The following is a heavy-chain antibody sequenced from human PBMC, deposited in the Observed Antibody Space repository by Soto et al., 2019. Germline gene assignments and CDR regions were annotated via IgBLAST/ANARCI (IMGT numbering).Heavy chain of an antibody. V-gene: IGHV3-30*03. CDR1: GFTVSSYG. J-gene: IGHJ6*02. CDR2: ISYDGSNK. CDR3: XXXXXXXXXXXXXXXX. Sequence: QVQLVESGGGVVQPGRSLRLSCAASGFTVSSYGMHWVRQAPGKGLEWVAVISYDGSNKYYADSVNGRFTISRDNSKNTLYLQMNSLRAEDTAVYXXXXXXXXXXXXXXXXXXWGQGTTVTVSS.